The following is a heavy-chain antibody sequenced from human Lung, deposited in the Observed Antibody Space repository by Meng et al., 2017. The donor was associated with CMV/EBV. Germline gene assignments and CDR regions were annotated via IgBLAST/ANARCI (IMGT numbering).Heavy chain of an antibody. D-gene: IGHD3-10*01. Sequence: ESLKISCAASGFTFSSYRINWVRQAPGKGLEWVASISSTSAYIYYAGSVEGRFIISRDNAKSSLYLTMDNLAVEDTAVYYCATGATLDYWGQGTLVTVSS. CDR3: ATGATLDY. CDR2: ISSTSAYI. J-gene: IGHJ4*02. CDR1: GFTFSSYR. V-gene: IGHV3-21*01.